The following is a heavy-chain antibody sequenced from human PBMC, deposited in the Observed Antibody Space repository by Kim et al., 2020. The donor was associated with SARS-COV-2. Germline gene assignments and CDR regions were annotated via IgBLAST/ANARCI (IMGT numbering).Heavy chain of an antibody. V-gene: IGHV4-39*01. Sequence: SETLSLTCTVSGGSISSSSYYWGWIRQPPGKGLEWIGSIYYSGSTYYNPSLKSRVTISVDTSKNQFSLKLSSVTAADTAVYYCAAEITMPGGDIWGQGTMVTVSS. J-gene: IGHJ3*02. CDR1: GGSISSSSYY. CDR2: IYYSGST. D-gene: IGHD3-10*01. CDR3: AAEITMPGGDI.